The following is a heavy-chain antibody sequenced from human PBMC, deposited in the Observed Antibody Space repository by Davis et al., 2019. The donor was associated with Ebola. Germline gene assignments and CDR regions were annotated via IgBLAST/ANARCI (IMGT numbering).Heavy chain of an antibody. CDR3: AILDGGSSKAAFDY. CDR2: INPNSGGT. D-gene: IGHD1-26*01. CDR1: GYTFTGYY. J-gene: IGHJ4*02. Sequence: ASVKVSCKASGYTFTGYYMHWVRQAPGQGLEWMGRINPNSGGTNYAQKFQGRVTMTRDTSISTAYMELSRLRSDDTAVYYCAILDGGSSKAAFDYWGQGTLVTVSS. V-gene: IGHV1-2*06.